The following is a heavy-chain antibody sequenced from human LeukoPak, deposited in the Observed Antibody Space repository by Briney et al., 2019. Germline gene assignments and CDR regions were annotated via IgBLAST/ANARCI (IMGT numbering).Heavy chain of an antibody. CDR2: IYTSGST. J-gene: IGHJ4*02. CDR3: ARGDLVVTQFDY. D-gene: IGHD3-22*01. CDR1: GVSISSGSYY. V-gene: IGHV4-61*02. Sequence: PSQTLSLTCTVSGVSISSGSYYWSWIRQPAGKGLEWIGRIYTSGSTNYNPSLKSRVTISVDTSKKQFSLKLSSVTAADTAVYYCARGDLVVTQFDYWGQGTLVTVSS.